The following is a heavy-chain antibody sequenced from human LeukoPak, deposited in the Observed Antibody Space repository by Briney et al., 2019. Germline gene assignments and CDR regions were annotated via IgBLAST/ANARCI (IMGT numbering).Heavy chain of an antibody. CDR3: AKGPMSRSWPEPITDAFDI. Sequence: PGGSLRLSCAASGFTFSSYWMSWVRQAPGKGLEWVSAISGSGGSTYYADSVKGRFTISRDNSKNTLYLQMNSLGAEDTAVYYCAKGPMSRSWPEPITDAFDIWGQGTMVTVSS. J-gene: IGHJ3*02. V-gene: IGHV3-23*01. CDR2: ISGSGGST. CDR1: GFTFSSYW. D-gene: IGHD1-14*01.